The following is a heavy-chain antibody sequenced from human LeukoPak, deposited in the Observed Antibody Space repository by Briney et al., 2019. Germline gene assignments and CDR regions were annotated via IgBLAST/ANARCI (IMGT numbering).Heavy chain of an antibody. J-gene: IGHJ4*02. CDR1: GDSISSSHYY. V-gene: IGHV4-39*02. D-gene: IGHD4-11*01. CDR3: VRDYSNFVQGD. Sequence: SETLSLTCTVSGDSISSSHYYWGWIRQSPGKGLEWIGSIYSGGETHYNPSLNSRVTIFLDTSKNRFSPNLISVTATDTAVYYCVRDYSNFVQGDWGQGTLVTVSS. CDR2: IYSGGET.